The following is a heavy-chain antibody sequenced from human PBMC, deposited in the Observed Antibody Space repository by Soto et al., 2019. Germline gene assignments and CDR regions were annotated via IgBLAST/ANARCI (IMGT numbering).Heavy chain of an antibody. CDR2: MYYGGSI. D-gene: IGHD2-2*01. CDR1: GGSISRNTYY. V-gene: IGHV4-39*01. CDR3: AKQGRSVDRTGPYHNWLAP. Sequence: LSLTFTVSGGSISRNTYYWAWIRQPPVKGLEWIGSMYYGGSIYYNPSLKSRVTISADTSKNQFSLKLNSVTAADTAVYYCAKQGRSVDRTGPYHNWLAPWGQGTLVSGSS. J-gene: IGHJ5*02.